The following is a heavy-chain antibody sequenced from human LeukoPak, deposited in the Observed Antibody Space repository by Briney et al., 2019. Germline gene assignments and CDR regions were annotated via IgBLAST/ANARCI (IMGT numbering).Heavy chain of an antibody. V-gene: IGHV4-4*07. D-gene: IGHD3-10*01. J-gene: IGHJ5*02. CDR1: RGSISSYY. CDR2: IYTSGST. CDR3: ALDYGSGSCDP. Sequence: SETLSLTCTDSRGSISSYYWSWIRQPAGKGLEWIGRIYTSGSTNYNLSLKSRVTMSVDTSKNQFSLKLSSVTAADAAVYYCALDYGSGSCDPWGQGTLVSVSS.